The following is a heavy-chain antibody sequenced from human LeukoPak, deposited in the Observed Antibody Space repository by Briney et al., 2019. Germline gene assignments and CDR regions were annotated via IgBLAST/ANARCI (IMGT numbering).Heavy chain of an antibody. CDR3: ARDGVVAAPYYYYYYMDV. J-gene: IGHJ6*03. Sequence: SETLSLTCTVSGGSISSYCWSWIRQPAGKGLEWIGRIYTSGSTNYNPSLKSRVTMSVDTSKNQFSLKLSSVTAADTAVYYCARDGVVAAPYYYYYYMDVWGKGTTVTVSS. D-gene: IGHD2-15*01. CDR1: GGSISSYC. CDR2: IYTSGST. V-gene: IGHV4-4*07.